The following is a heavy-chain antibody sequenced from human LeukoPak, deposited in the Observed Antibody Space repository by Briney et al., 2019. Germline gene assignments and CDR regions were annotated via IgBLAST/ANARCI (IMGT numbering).Heavy chain of an antibody. J-gene: IGHJ3*02. D-gene: IGHD1-1*01. CDR3: ARRTFLNAFDI. V-gene: IGHV3-64*01. CDR2: ISRNGNTT. CDR1: GSTFSSHA. Sequence: GGSLRLSCAASGSTFSSHAMSWVRQAPGKGLEHVSGISRNGNTTSYANSVKGRFTISRDNSKNTLYLQMGSLRAEDMAVYYCARRTFLNAFDIWGQGTMVTVSS.